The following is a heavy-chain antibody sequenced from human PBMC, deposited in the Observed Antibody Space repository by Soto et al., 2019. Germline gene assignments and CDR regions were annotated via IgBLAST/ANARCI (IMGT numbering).Heavy chain of an antibody. D-gene: IGHD6-6*01. Sequence: QVQLVQSGAEVKKPGASVKVSCKASGYTFTSYDINWVRQATGQGLEWMGWMNPNSGNTGYAQKFQGRVTMTRNTXIXKAYMELSSLRSEDTAVYYCARGWSSSGHYYYGMDVWGQGTTVTVSS. V-gene: IGHV1-8*01. CDR2: MNPNSGNT. CDR3: ARGWSSSGHYYYGMDV. CDR1: GYTFTSYD. J-gene: IGHJ6*02.